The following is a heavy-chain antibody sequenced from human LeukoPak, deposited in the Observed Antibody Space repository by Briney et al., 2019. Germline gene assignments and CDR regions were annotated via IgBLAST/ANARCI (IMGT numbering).Heavy chain of an antibody. CDR2: IYPGDSDT. CDR3: ARHHSSSWSTIDY. CDR1: GYSFTSYW. J-gene: IGHJ4*02. V-gene: IGHV5-51*01. Sequence: GESLKISCKGSGYSFTSYWIGWVRQMPGKGLEWMGIIYPGDSDTRYSPSFQGQVTISADKSISTAYLQWSSLEASDTAMYYCARHHSSSWSTIDYWGQGTLVTVSS. D-gene: IGHD6-13*01.